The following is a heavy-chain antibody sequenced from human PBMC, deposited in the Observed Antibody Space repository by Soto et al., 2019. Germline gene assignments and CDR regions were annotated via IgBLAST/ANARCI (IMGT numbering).Heavy chain of an antibody. J-gene: IGHJ4*02. Sequence: LRLSCAASGFTFSSYGMHWVRQAPGKGLEWVAVISYDGSNKYYADSVKGRFTISRDNSKNTLYLQMNSLRAEDTAVYYCAKSPFDYWGQGTLVTVSS. V-gene: IGHV3-30*18. CDR2: ISYDGSNK. CDR1: GFTFSSYG. CDR3: AKSPFDY.